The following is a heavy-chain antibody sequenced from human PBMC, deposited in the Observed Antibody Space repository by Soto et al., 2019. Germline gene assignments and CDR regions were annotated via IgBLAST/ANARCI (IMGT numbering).Heavy chain of an antibody. D-gene: IGHD6-19*01. CDR3: ARGVAVAGKMDFDY. CDR2: IYYSGST. V-gene: IGHV4-59*01. Sequence: SETLSLTCTVSGGSISSYYWSWIRQPPGKGLEWIGYIYYSGSTNYNPSLKSRVTISVDTSKNQFSLKLSSVTAADTAVYYCARGVAVAGKMDFDYWGQGTLVTV. J-gene: IGHJ4*02. CDR1: GGSISSYY.